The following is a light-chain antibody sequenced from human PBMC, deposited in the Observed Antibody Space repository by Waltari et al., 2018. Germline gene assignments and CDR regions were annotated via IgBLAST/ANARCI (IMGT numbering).Light chain of an antibody. CDR2: VNSDGSH. V-gene: IGLV4-69*01. CDR1: SGHRSNV. CDR3: QTGGHGTWV. Sequence: QLVLTQSPSASASLGASVRLTCTLSSGHRSNVIAWHQRQPEKGPRYWMKVNSDGSHSKGDEIPDRFSGSSSGAERYLTISSLQSEDEADYYCQTGGHGTWVFGGGTKLTVL. J-gene: IGLJ3*02.